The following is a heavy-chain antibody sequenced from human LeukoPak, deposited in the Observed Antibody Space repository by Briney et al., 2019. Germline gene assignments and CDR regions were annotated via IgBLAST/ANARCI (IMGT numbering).Heavy chain of an antibody. J-gene: IGHJ6*02. CDR1: GFTVSSNY. Sequence: GGSLRLSCAASGFTVSSNYMSWVRQAPGKGLEWVSVIYSGGSTYYADSVKGRFTISRDNSKNTLYLQMNSLRAEDTAVYYCARDWSPFRYGMDVWGQGTTVTVSS. V-gene: IGHV3-53*01. CDR3: ARDWSPFRYGMDV. CDR2: IYSGGST.